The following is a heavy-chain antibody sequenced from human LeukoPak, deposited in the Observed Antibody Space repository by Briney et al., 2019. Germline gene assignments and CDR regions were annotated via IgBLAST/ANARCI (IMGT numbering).Heavy chain of an antibody. D-gene: IGHD2/OR15-2a*01. V-gene: IGHV1-2*06. Sequence: SVKVSCKTSGYTFNTYYLHWVRQAPGQGLEWMGRINPYSGDTTFAQRFQGRVTMTRDTSISTAYMELSRLRSDDTAVYYCAREMKISRFDAFDIWGRGTMVTVSS. CDR1: GYTFNTYY. CDR3: AREMKISRFDAFDI. J-gene: IGHJ3*02. CDR2: INPYSGDT.